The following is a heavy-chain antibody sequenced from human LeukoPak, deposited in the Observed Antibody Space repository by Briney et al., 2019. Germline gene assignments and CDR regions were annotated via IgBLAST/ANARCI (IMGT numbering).Heavy chain of an antibody. Sequence: KVSCKASGXTSXTYXXHWVRQXPGQGLEXMGXXXAGNGNIKYSQKFQGRVIITADESTSTAYMELSSLRSEDTAVYYCASEEVDSSGYPIDFQHWGQGTLVTVSS. V-gene: IGHV1-3*01. J-gene: IGHJ1*01. CDR2: XXAGNGNI. CDR1: GXTSXTYX. D-gene: IGHD3-22*01. CDR3: ASEEVDSSGYPIDFQH.